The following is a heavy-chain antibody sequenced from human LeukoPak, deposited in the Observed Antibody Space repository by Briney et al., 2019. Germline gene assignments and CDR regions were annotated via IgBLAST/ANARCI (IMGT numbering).Heavy chain of an antibody. D-gene: IGHD5-18*01. J-gene: IGHJ4*02. Sequence: ASVKVSCKASGYTFTGYYMHWVRQAPGQGLEWMGWINPNSGGTNYAQKFQGRVTITRNTSISTAYMELSSLRSEDTAVYYCAREIGPRQLHLWGSAFDYWGQGTLVTVSS. CDR1: GYTFTGYY. CDR2: INPNSGGT. V-gene: IGHV1-2*02. CDR3: AREIGPRQLHLWGSAFDY.